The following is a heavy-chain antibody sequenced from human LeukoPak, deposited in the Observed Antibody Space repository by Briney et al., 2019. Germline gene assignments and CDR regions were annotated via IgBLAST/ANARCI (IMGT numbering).Heavy chain of an antibody. D-gene: IGHD6-13*01. V-gene: IGHV1-2*06. Sequence: ASVKVSCKASGYTFTCYYMHWVRQAPGQGLEWMGRINPNSGGTNYAQKFQGRVTMTRDTSISTAYMELSRLRSDDTAVYYCARGPHTSSWYKHAFDIWAQGTMVTVSS. CDR1: GYTFTCYY. J-gene: IGHJ3*02. CDR3: ARGPHTSSWYKHAFDI. CDR2: INPNSGGT.